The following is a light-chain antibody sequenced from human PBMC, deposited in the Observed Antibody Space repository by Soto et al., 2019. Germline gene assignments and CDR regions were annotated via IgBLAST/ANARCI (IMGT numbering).Light chain of an antibody. V-gene: IGKV1-5*02. Sequence: DNQMTQSPSTLSASVGDRLTIICGASRSVDLWLAWYKKKPGKAPKLMIYDASSLQSGVPSRSRGSGSGTELTLTISRLQPDEVGTDDGQEYNSYTGTFGQGTKVDIK. CDR2: DAS. J-gene: IGKJ1*01. CDR3: QEYNSYTGT. CDR1: RSVDLW.